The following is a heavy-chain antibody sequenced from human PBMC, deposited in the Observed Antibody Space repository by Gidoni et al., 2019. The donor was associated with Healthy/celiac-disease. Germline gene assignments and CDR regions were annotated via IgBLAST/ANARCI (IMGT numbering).Heavy chain of an antibody. CDR2: ISGSGGST. CDR1: GFTFSSHA. Sequence: EVQLLESGGGLVQPGGSLRLSCAASGFTFSSHAMSWVRQAPGKGLEWVSAISGSGGSTYYADSVKGRFTISRDNSKNTLYLQMNSLRAEDTAVYYCAKVSMIDPRHERSDAFDIWGQGTMVTVSS. CDR3: AKVSMIDPRHERSDAFDI. V-gene: IGHV3-23*01. J-gene: IGHJ3*02. D-gene: IGHD3-22*01.